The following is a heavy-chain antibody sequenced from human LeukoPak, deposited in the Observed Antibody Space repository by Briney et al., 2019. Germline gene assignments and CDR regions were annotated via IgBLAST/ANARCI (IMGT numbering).Heavy chain of an antibody. Sequence: PGGSLRLSCAASGFTFSSYAMSWVRQAPGKGLEWVSAISGSGGSIYYADSVKGRFTISRDNSKNTLYLQMNSLRPEDTAVYHCAKVPGQQFFDWLSGAIDIWGQGTMVAVSS. CDR1: GFTFSSYA. J-gene: IGHJ3*02. CDR2: ISGSGGSI. D-gene: IGHD3/OR15-3a*01. V-gene: IGHV3-23*01. CDR3: AKVPGQQFFDWLSGAIDI.